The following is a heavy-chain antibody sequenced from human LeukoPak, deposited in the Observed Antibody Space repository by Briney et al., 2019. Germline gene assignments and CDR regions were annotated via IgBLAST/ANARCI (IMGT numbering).Heavy chain of an antibody. CDR2: ISGIGNAI. V-gene: IGHV3-23*01. D-gene: IGHD2-15*01. CDR3: ARHPATSGSYPLDY. CDR1: GFTFTYYA. J-gene: IGHJ4*02. Sequence: SGGSLRLSCGASGFTFTYYALSWVRQAPGKGLEWVSAISGIGNAIFYADSVKGRFTISRDSSKNTLSLQMASLRAEDTAVYYCARHPATSGSYPLDYWGQGALVTVSS.